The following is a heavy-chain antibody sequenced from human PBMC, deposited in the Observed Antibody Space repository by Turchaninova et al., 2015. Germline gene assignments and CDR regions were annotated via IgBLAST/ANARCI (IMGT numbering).Heavy chain of an antibody. D-gene: IGHD6-13*01. CDR2: IYYSGST. Sequence: QVQLQESGPGLVKPSETLSLTCTVSGGSISSYYWSWIRQPPGKGLEWIGDIYYSGSTNYNPSLKSRVTRSVDTPKNPCSLKRGSVTAADTAVYYCAREGASSSWGIWGQGTMVTVSS. J-gene: IGHJ3*02. CDR3: AREGASSSWGI. V-gene: IGHV4-59*01. CDR1: GGSISSYY.